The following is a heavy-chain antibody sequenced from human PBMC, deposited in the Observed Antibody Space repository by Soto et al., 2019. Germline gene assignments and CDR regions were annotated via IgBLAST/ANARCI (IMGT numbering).Heavy chain of an antibody. Sequence: QVQLQESGPGLVKPSQTLSLTCTVSGGSISSGDYYWSWIRQPPGKGPEWIGYIYYSGSTYYNPSLKSRVTISVDTSKNQFSLKLSSVTAADTAVYYCASRPTYYYDSSGYSDYWGQGTLVTVSS. CDR1: GGSISSGDYY. CDR3: ASRPTYYYDSSGYSDY. CDR2: IYYSGST. D-gene: IGHD3-22*01. V-gene: IGHV4-30-4*01. J-gene: IGHJ4*02.